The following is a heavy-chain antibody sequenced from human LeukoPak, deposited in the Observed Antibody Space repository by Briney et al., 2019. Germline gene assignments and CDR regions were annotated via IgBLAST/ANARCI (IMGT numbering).Heavy chain of an antibody. D-gene: IGHD3-10*01. CDR2: ISSNGGST. V-gene: IGHV3-64*01. CDR1: GFTFSSYA. J-gene: IGHJ5*02. CDR3: ARDYGSGEMALGWFDP. Sequence: GGSLRLSCAASGFTFSSYAMHWVRQAPGKGLEYVSAISSNGGSTYYANSVKGRFTISRDNSKNTLYLQMGSLRAEDMAVYYCARDYGSGEMALGWFDPWGQGTLVTVSS.